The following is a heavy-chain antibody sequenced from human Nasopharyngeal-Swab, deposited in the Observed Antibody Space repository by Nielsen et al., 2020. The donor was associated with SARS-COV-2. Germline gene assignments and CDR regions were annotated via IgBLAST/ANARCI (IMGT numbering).Heavy chain of an antibody. Sequence: SETLSLTCAVYGGSFSGYYWSWIRQPPGKGLEWIGEINHSGSTNYNPSLKSRVTISVDTSKNQFSLKLSSVTAADTAVYSCARFIVVVPAATHWSDPWGQGTLVTVSS. V-gene: IGHV4-34*01. J-gene: IGHJ5*02. CDR3: ARFIVVVPAATHWSDP. CDR2: INHSGST. D-gene: IGHD2-2*01. CDR1: GGSFSGYY.